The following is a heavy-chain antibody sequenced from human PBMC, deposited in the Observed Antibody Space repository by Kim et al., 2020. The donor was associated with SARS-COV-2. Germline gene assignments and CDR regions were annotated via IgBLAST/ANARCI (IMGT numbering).Heavy chain of an antibody. V-gene: IGHV3-21*01. Sequence: GGSLRLSCAASGFTFSSYSMNWVRQAPGKGLEWVSSISSSSSYIYYADSVKGRFTISRDNAKNSLYLQMNSLRAEDTAVYYCARGSSSSGSILDYWGQGTLVHVSS. CDR1: GFTFSSYS. J-gene: IGHJ4*02. D-gene: IGHD6-6*01. CDR2: ISSSSSYI. CDR3: ARGSSSSGSILDY.